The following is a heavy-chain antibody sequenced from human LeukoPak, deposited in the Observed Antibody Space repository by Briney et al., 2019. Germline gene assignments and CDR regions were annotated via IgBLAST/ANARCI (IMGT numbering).Heavy chain of an antibody. J-gene: IGHJ5*02. Sequence: PSETQSLTCAVSGYSISSGYYWGWIRQPPGKGLEWIGNIYHSGSTYYNPSLKSRVTISVDTSKNQFSLKLSSVTAADTAVYYCARRHSNFGWFDPWGQGTLVAVSS. V-gene: IGHV4-38-2*01. D-gene: IGHD4-11*01. CDR1: GYSISSGYY. CDR2: IYHSGST. CDR3: ARRHSNFGWFDP.